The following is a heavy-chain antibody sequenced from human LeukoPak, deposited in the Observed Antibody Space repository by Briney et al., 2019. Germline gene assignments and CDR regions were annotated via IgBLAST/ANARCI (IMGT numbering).Heavy chain of an antibody. CDR3: ATGPSGYV. CDR2: FDPEDGET. CDR1: GYTFTSYY. Sequence: ASVKVSCKASGYTFTSYYMHWVRQAPGQGLEWMGGFDPEDGETIYAQKFQGRVTMTEDTSTDTAYMELSSLRSEDTAVYYCATGPSGYVWGQGTTVTVSS. D-gene: IGHD5-12*01. V-gene: IGHV1-24*01. J-gene: IGHJ6*02.